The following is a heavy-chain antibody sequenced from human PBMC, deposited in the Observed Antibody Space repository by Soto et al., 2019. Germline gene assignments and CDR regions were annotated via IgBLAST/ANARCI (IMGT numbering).Heavy chain of an antibody. Sequence: GGSPRLSCAASGFPFSDFYMTWIRRAPGRGLQCLSYISGRGGTIYYADSVKGRFTISRDNAKNSLDLQMDGLRGDDTGVYYCARTTWELGVRFDYWGQGALVTVSS. V-gene: IGHV3-11*01. CDR1: GFPFSDFY. D-gene: IGHD1-26*01. CDR3: ARTTWELGVRFDY. J-gene: IGHJ4*02. CDR2: ISGRGGTI.